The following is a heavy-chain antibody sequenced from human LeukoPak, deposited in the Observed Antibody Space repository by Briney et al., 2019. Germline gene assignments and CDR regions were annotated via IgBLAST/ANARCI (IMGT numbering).Heavy chain of an antibody. D-gene: IGHD2-2*01. CDR1: GYTFTSYY. J-gene: IGHJ6*03. V-gene: IGHV1-46*03. Sequence: ASVKVSCKASGYTFTSYYMHWVRQAPGQGLEWMGIINPSGGSTSYAQKFQGRVTMTRDTSTSTVYMEPSSLRSEDTAVYYCARDVIVVVPAAPLGYYYYYMDVWGKGTTVTVSS. CDR3: ARDVIVVVPAAPLGYYYYYMDV. CDR2: INPSGGST.